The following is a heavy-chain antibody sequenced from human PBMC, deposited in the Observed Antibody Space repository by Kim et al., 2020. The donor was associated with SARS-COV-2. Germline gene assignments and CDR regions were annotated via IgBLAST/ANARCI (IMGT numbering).Heavy chain of an antibody. CDR2: TYYRSKWYN. CDR3: ARAQYSSSSGRYYYGMDV. V-gene: IGHV6-1*01. Sequence: SQTLSLTCAISGDSVSSNSAAWNWIRQSPSRGLEWLGRTYYRSKWYNDYAVSVKSRITINPDTSKIQFSLQLNSVTPEDTAVYYCARAQYSSSSGRYYYGMDVWGQGTTVTVSS. CDR1: GDSVSSNSAA. J-gene: IGHJ6*02. D-gene: IGHD6-6*01.